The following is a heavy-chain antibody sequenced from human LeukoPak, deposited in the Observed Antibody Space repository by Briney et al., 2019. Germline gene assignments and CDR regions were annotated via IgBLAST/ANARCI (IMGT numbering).Heavy chain of an antibody. Sequence: SETLSLTCAVYGWSFSGHLWTWFRQPPGKGLECIGEINDSGGTNYNPSLKSRVTMSVDTSKNQFSLKLTSVTAADTAVYYCARGRQGHYWGQGTLVTVSS. CDR2: INDSGGT. V-gene: IGHV4-34*01. J-gene: IGHJ4*02. CDR3: ARGRQGHY. CDR1: GWSFSGHL.